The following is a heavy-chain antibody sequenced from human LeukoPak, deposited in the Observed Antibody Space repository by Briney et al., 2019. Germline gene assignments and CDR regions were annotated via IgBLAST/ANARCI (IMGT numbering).Heavy chain of an antibody. CDR2: VIPTFGTT. CDR3: GRADPSIAASRGVVGYYFAY. Sequence: SVKVSCKAARCTFISCTISWVRQAPGQGLEWMGGVIPTFGTTNYAQKFQGRVTITADRSTSKAYMELSSLRSEDTAVYYCGRADPSIAASRGVVGYYFAYWGQGTLVTVSS. J-gene: IGHJ4*02. V-gene: IGHV1-69*06. D-gene: IGHD6-6*01. CDR1: RCTFISCT.